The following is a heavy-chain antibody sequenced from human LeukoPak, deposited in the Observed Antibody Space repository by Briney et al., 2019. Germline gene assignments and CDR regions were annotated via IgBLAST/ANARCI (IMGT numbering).Heavy chain of an antibody. CDR2: FDPEDGET. CDR1: GFTFTELS. D-gene: IGHD2-21*01. CDR3: ATERGVIPTVRAFDI. J-gene: IGHJ3*02. V-gene: IGHV1-24*01. Sequence: ASVKVSCKVSGFTFTELSMHWVRQAPGKGLEWMGGFDPEDGETIYAQKFQGRVTMTEDTSTDTAYMELSSLRSEDTAVYYCATERGVIPTVRAFDIWGQGTMVTVSS.